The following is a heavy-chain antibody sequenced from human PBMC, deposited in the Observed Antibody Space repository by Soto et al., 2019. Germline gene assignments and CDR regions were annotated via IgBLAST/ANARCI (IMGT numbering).Heavy chain of an antibody. CDR1: GGSISSGGYY. CDR2: IYYSGST. D-gene: IGHD5-12*01. Sequence: SETLSLTCTVSGGSISSGGYYWSWIRQHPGKGLEWIGYIYYSGSTYYDPSLKSRVTISVDTSKNQFSLKLSSVTAADTAVYYCARGRRSGHVPFDYWGQGTLVTVSS. J-gene: IGHJ4*02. V-gene: IGHV4-31*03. CDR3: ARGRRSGHVPFDY.